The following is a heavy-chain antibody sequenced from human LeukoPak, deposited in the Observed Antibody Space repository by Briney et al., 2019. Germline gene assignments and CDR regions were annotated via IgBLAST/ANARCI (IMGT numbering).Heavy chain of an antibody. D-gene: IGHD1-26*01. J-gene: IGHJ6*03. CDR3: ARLSGSYYPPSFDYYYYYMDV. Sequence: GASVKVSCKASGGTFSSYAISWVRQAPGQGLEWMGGIIPIFGTANYAQKFQGRVTITADESTSTAYMELSSLRSDDTAVYYCARLSGSYYPPSFDYYYYYMDVWGKGTTVTISS. CDR2: IIPIFGTA. V-gene: IGHV1-69*13. CDR1: GGTFSSYA.